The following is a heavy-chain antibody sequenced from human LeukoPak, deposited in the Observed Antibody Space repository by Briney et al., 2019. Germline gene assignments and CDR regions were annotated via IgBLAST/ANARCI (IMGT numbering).Heavy chain of an antibody. CDR3: ARRASENNYFDY. CDR1: GYSFTNYW. Sequence: GESLKISCKGSGYSFTNYWSGWVRQMPGKGLEWMGIIYPGDSDTRYSPSFQGQVTISVDKSISTAYLQWSSLKASDTAMYYCARRASENNYFDYWGQGTLVTVSS. J-gene: IGHJ4*02. D-gene: IGHD1-26*01. V-gene: IGHV5-51*01. CDR2: IYPGDSDT.